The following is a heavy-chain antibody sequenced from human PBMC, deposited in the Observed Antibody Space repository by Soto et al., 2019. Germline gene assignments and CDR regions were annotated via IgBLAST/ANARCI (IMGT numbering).Heavy chain of an antibody. Sequence: EVQLLESGGGLVQPGGSLRLSCAASGFSFSSYTMSWVRQAPGKGLEWVSTTCGTGGSTYYADSVKGRFTISRDNSKNTLYLQMNSLRGEDTAIYYCAKGCGGSCYSGVGYWGQGTLVTVFS. CDR1: GFSFSSYT. J-gene: IGHJ4*02. D-gene: IGHD2-15*01. CDR3: AKGCGGSCYSGVGY. CDR2: TCGTGGST. V-gene: IGHV3-23*01.